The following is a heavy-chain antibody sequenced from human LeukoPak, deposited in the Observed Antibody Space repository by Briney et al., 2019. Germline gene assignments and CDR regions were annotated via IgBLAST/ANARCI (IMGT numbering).Heavy chain of an antibody. CDR1: GGSITNTNY. CDR3: AREGGPYRPLDY. V-gene: IGHV4-4*02. CDR2: VNLQGST. J-gene: IGHJ4*02. Sequence: SGTLSLICGVSGGSITNTNYWTWVRQPPGKGLEWIGEVNLQGSTNYNPSLMGRVAISVDTSENHTSLQLTSVTAADTALYYCAREGGPYRPLDYSGQGTLVTVSA.